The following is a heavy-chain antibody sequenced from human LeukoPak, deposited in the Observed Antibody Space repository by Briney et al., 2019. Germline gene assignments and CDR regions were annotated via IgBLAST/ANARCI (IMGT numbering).Heavy chain of an antibody. V-gene: IGHV4-39*01. J-gene: IGHJ4*02. CDR1: GGSISSSSYY. Sequence: SETLSLTCTVSGGSISSSSYYWGWIRQPPGKGLEWIGSIYYSGSTYYNPSLKSRVTISVDTSKNQFSLKLSSVTAADTAVYYCARILTIFGVVTPSYYFDYWGQGTLVTVSS. CDR3: ARILTIFGVVTPSYYFDY. D-gene: IGHD3-3*01. CDR2: IYYSGST.